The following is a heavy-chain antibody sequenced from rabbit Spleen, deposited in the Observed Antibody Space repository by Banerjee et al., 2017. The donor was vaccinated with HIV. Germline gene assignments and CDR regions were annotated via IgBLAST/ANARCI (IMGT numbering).Heavy chain of an antibody. D-gene: IGHD2-1*01. CDR3: ARDLVGVIGWNFYL. CDR1: GLSFSDREV. Sequence: QEQLVESGGGLVKPEGSLTLTSKAYGLSFSDREVMCWVRQAPGKGLQWIACINASTGKPVYATWASGRFIISRTSSTTVTLRMTSLTAADRATYFCARDLVGVIGWNFYLWGPGTLVTVS. V-gene: IGHV1S45*01. J-gene: IGHJ4*01. CDR2: INASTGKP.